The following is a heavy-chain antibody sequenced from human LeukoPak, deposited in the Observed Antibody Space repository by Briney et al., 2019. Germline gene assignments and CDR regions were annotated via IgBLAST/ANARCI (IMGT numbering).Heavy chain of an antibody. CDR2: INSDGSAT. Sequence: GGSLRLSCAASGFPFSSYWMHWVRQVPGKGLLWVARINSDGSATIYADSVRGRFTISRDNAKNTLYLQMSGLRVEDTAVYHCASDSPYYGMDVWGQGTTVTVSS. CDR1: GFPFSSYW. CDR3: ASDSPYYGMDV. V-gene: IGHV3-74*01. J-gene: IGHJ6*02.